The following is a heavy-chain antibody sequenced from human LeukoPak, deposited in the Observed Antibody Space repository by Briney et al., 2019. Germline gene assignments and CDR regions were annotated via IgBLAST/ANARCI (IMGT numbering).Heavy chain of an antibody. CDR1: GGSISSGSYY. CDR3: ARHGCYDSSSPCPYYMDV. V-gene: IGHV4-61*02. J-gene: IGHJ6*03. D-gene: IGHD6-6*01. Sequence: PSQTLSLTCTVSGGSISSGSYYWSWIRQPAGKGLEWIGRIYTSGSTNYNPSLKSRVTISVDTSKNQFSLKLSSVTAADTAVYYCARHGCYDSSSPCPYYMDVWGKGTTVTVSS. CDR2: IYTSGST.